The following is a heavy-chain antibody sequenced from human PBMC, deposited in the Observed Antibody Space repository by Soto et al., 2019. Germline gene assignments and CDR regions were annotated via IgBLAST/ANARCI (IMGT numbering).Heavy chain of an antibody. Sequence: QVQLVQSGAEVKKPGSSVKVSCKASGGTFSSYAISWVRQAPGQGLEWMGGIIPIFGTANYAQKFQGRVTITADESMSTAYMELSSLRSEDTAVYYCARREIAAAGKYYGMDVWGQGTTVTVSS. J-gene: IGHJ6*02. CDR2: IIPIFGTA. CDR1: GGTFSSYA. D-gene: IGHD6-13*01. V-gene: IGHV1-69*12. CDR3: ARREIAAAGKYYGMDV.